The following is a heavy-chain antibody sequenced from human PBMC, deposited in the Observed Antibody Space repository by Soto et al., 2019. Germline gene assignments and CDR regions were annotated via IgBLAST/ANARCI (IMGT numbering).Heavy chain of an antibody. CDR3: ARATGSPYYFDY. Sequence: PSETLSLTCTVSGGSISSYYWSWIRQPPGKGLEWIGYIYYSGSTNYNPSLKSRVTISVDTSKNQFSLKLSSVTAADTAVYYCARATGSPYYFDYWGQGTLVTSPQ. D-gene: IGHD1-1*01. CDR1: GGSISSYY. J-gene: IGHJ4*02. CDR2: IYYSGST. V-gene: IGHV4-59*01.